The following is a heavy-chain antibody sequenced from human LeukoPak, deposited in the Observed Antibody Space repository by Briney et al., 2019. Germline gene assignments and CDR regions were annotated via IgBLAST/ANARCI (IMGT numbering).Heavy chain of an antibody. CDR1: GYTLTELS. Sequence: ASVKVSCKVSGYTLTELSMHWVRHAPGKGLEWMGGFDPEDGETIYAQKFQGRVTMTEDTSTDTAYMELSSLRSEDTAVYYCATELRITIFGVDWGQGTLVTVSS. J-gene: IGHJ4*02. CDR2: FDPEDGET. V-gene: IGHV1-24*01. D-gene: IGHD3-3*01. CDR3: ATELRITIFGVD.